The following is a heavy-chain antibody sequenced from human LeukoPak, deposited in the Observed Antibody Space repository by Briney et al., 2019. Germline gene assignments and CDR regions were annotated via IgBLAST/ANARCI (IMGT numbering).Heavy chain of an antibody. J-gene: IGHJ5*02. V-gene: IGHV3-33*01. Sequence: PGGSLRLSCEASGFAFSNYGMHWVRQAPGKGLEWVAVIWYDGGSKEYYADSVKGRFTISRDNSKNTLYLQMNSLRAEDTAVYYCARVSGYYESSGYYQDNWFDPWGQGTLVTVSS. CDR3: ARVSGYYESSGYYQDNWFDP. CDR1: GFAFSNYG. D-gene: IGHD3-22*01. CDR2: IWYDGGSKE.